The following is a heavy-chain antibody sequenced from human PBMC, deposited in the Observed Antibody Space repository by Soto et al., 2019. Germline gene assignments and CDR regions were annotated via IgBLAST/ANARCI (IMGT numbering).Heavy chain of an antibody. CDR1: GGSISSGDYY. D-gene: IGHD6-13*01. Sequence: PSETLSLTCTVSGGSISSGDYYWSWIRQPPGKGLEWIGYIYYSGSTYYNPSLKSRVTISVDTSKNQFSLKLSSVTAADTAVYYCARASIAAAGTFDYWGQGTLVTVSS. CDR3: ARASIAAAGTFDY. J-gene: IGHJ4*02. CDR2: IYYSGST. V-gene: IGHV4-30-4*01.